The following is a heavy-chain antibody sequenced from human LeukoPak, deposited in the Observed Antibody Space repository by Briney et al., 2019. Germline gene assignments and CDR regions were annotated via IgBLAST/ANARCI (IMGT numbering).Heavy chain of an antibody. J-gene: IGHJ4*02. Sequence: GGSLRLSCATSGFTFSRYAMHWVRQAPGKGLEWVALISYDANIGSNKYYADSVKGRFTISRDNSKNTLYLQMNSLRAEDTAVYYCARVAVDTAMVPAGFFDYWGQGTLVTVSS. CDR2: ISYDANIGSNK. D-gene: IGHD5-18*01. V-gene: IGHV3-30-3*01. CDR3: ARVAVDTAMVPAGFFDY. CDR1: GFTFSRYA.